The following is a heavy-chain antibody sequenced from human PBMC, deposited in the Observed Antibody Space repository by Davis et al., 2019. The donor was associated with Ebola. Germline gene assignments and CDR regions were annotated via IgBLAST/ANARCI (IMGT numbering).Heavy chain of an antibody. Sequence: AGSLRLSCAASGFTFSSYAMSWVRQAPGKGLEWVSAISGSGGSTYYADSVKGRFTISRDNSKNTLYLQMNSLRAEDTAVYYCAKGRGSWYGYYYGMDVWGQGTTVTVSS. D-gene: IGHD6-13*01. CDR3: AKGRGSWYGYYYGMDV. CDR2: ISGSGGST. J-gene: IGHJ6*02. CDR1: GFTFSSYA. V-gene: IGHV3-23*01.